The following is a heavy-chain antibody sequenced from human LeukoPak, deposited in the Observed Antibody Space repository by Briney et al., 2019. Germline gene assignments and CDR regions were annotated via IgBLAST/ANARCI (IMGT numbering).Heavy chain of an antibody. D-gene: IGHD5-24*01. CDR1: GFTVSSNY. J-gene: IGHJ4*02. CDR3: AQGSGWLIDS. V-gene: IGHV3-53*05. CDR2: IYSGDST. Sequence: GGSLRLSCAASGFTVSSNYISWVRQAPGKGLEWVSVIYSGDSTYYADSVKGRFTISRDNNKNSMYLQMNGLTTEDTALYYCAQGSGWLIDSWGQGTLLAVSS.